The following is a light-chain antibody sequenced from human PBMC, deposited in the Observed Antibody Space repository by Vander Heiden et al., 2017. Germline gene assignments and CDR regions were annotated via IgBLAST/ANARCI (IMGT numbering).Light chain of an antibody. V-gene: IGLV3-19*01. CDR1: SLRGYY. CDR3: NSRDSSGNLYV. J-gene: IGLJ1*01. Sequence: SSELTQDPAVSVALGQTVRITCHGDSLRGYYASWYQQNPGQAPVLVIYGKNNRPAGIPDRFSGSSSGNTASLTITGAQAEEEADYYCNSRDSSGNLYVCGTGTKVTVL. CDR2: GKN.